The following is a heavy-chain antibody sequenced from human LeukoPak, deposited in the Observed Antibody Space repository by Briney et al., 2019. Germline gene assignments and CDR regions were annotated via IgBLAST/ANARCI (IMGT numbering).Heavy chain of an antibody. Sequence: SETLSLTCTVSGGSISSGSYYWSWIRQPAGKGLEWIGRIYTSGSTNYNPSLKSRVTISVDTSKNQFSLKLSSVTAADTAVYYCARGRDDFPHYYMDVWGKGTTVTVSS. CDR2: IYTSGST. V-gene: IGHV4-61*02. CDR3: ARGRDDFPHYYMDV. CDR1: GGSISSGSYY. J-gene: IGHJ6*03. D-gene: IGHD3-3*01.